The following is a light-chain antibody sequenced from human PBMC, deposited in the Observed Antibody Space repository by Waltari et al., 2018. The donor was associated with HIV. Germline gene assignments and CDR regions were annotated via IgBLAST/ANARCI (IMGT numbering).Light chain of an antibody. V-gene: IGLV2-14*01. Sequence: QSALTQPASVSGSPGQSITISCAGSSSDVGGYNFVSWYQQHPGKAPKLMVYEVSNRPSGVSNRFSGSKSGNTASLTISGLQAEDEAVYYCSSYTTTSNVELFGGGTKLNVL. CDR1: SSDVGGYNF. CDR3: SSYTTTSNVEL. J-gene: IGLJ2*01. CDR2: EVS.